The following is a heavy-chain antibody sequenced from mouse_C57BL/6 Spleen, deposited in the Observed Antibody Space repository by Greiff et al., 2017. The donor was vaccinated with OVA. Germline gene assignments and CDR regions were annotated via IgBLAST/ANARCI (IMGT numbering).Heavy chain of an antibody. CDR3: ARSEGTRFAY. CDR2: IDPSDSYT. V-gene: IGHV1-69*01. CDR1: GYTFTSYW. J-gene: IGHJ3*01. Sequence: QVQLQQSGAELVMPGASVKLSCKASGYTFTSYWMHWVKQRPGQGLEWIGEIDPSDSYTNYNQKFKGKSTLTVDKSSSTAYMQLSSLTSEDSAVYYCARSEGTRFAYWGQGTLVTVSA. D-gene: IGHD3-3*01.